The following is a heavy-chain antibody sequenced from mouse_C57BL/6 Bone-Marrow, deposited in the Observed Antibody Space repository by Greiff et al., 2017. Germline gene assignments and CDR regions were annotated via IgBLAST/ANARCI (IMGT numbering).Heavy chain of an antibody. CDR1: GFTFSSYA. J-gene: IGHJ3*01. D-gene: IGHD3-2*02. Sequence: EVKLEESGGGLVKPGGSLKLSCAASGFTFSSYAMSWVRQTPEKRLEWVATISDGGSYTYYPDNVKGRFTISRDNAKNNLYLQMSHLKSEDTAMYYCAREARTQATDFAYWGQGTLVTVSA. CDR2: ISDGGSYT. V-gene: IGHV5-4*01. CDR3: AREARTQATDFAY.